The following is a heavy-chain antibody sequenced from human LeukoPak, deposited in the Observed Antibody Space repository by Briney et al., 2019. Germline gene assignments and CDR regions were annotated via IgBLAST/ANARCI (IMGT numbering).Heavy chain of an antibody. V-gene: IGHV4-59*08. D-gene: IGHD3-3*01. CDR1: GGSISSYY. CDR2: IYYSGST. Sequence: SETLSLTCTVSGGSISSYYWSWIRQPPGKGLEWIGYIYYSGSTNYNPSLKSRVTISVDTSKNQFSLKLSSVTAADTAVYYCASLRRGRRAPRLYHFDYWGQGTLVTVSS. J-gene: IGHJ4*02. CDR3: ASLRRGRRAPRLYHFDY.